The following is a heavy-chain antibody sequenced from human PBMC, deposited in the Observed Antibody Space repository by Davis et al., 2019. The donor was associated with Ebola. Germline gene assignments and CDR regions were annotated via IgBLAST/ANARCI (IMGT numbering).Heavy chain of an antibody. CDR1: GYTLTELS. CDR2: FDPEDGET. D-gene: IGHD2-2*01. Sequence: ASVKVSCKVSGYTLTELSMHWVRQAPGKGLEWMGGFDPEDGETIYAQKFQGRVTMTEDTSTDTAYMELSSLRSEDTAVYYCATDWRERLVPASRGAFDIWGQGTMVTVSS. V-gene: IGHV1-24*01. J-gene: IGHJ3*02. CDR3: ATDWRERLVPASRGAFDI.